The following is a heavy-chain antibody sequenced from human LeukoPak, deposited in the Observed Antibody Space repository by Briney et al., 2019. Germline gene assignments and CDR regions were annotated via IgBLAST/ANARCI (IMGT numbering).Heavy chain of an antibody. Sequence: GRSLRLSCVASGFTFSSNWMHWVRQAPGKGLVWISRINGDGRIIEHAESVKGRFTISRNNADNTLHLQMNSLRAEDTAVYHCVREVGAPGSFQHWGQGAPVTVSS. CDR3: VREVGAPGSFQH. D-gene: IGHD1-26*01. V-gene: IGHV3-74*03. CDR2: INGDGRII. CDR1: GFTFSSNW. J-gene: IGHJ1*01.